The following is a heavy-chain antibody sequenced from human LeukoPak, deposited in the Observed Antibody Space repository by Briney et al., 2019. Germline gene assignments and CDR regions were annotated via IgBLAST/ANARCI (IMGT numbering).Heavy chain of an antibody. CDR1: EFTFSTYE. CDR3: VLGGLYVVVTVEKYYYGMDV. D-gene: IGHD2-21*02. V-gene: IGHV3-48*03. J-gene: IGHJ6*04. CDR2: INGSGNAK. Sequence: GGSLRLSCAASEFTFSTYEMNWVRQAPGKGLEWVAYINGSGNAKYYVDSVRGRFTISRDNAKNSLYLQMNSLRAEDTAVYYCVLGGLYVVVTVEKYYYGMDVWGKGTTVTVSS.